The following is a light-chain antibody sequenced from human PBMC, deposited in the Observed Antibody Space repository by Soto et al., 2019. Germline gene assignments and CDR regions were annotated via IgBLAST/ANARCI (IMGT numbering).Light chain of an antibody. Sequence: EIVLTQSPATLSLSPGERATLSCRASQSVSSYLAWYQQKPGQAPRLLIYDASNRATGSLARFSGRGAGTDFTLTIRSLDPEVFAFYYCQQRSNWPPTFGQGTKLDIK. J-gene: IGKJ2*01. CDR2: DAS. V-gene: IGKV3-11*01. CDR1: QSVSSY. CDR3: QQRSNWPPT.